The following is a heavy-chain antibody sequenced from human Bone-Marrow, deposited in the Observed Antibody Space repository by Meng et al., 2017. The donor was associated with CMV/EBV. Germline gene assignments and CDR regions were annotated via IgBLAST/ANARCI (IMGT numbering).Heavy chain of an antibody. D-gene: IGHD3-22*01. Sequence: SVKVSCKASGFTFTRSAVQWVRQARGQRLEWIGWIVVGSGNTNYAQKFQGRVTMTRDTSTSTVYMELSSLRSEDTAVYYCARVLAFGSSGYYRPDAFDIWGQGTMVTVSS. CDR2: IVVGSGNT. CDR1: GFTFTRSA. CDR3: ARVLAFGSSGYYRPDAFDI. V-gene: IGHV1-58*01. J-gene: IGHJ3*02.